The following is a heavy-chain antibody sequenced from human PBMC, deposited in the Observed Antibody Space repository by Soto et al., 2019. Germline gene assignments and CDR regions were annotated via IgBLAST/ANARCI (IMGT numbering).Heavy chain of an antibody. CDR1: GFTFSSYA. Sequence: EVQLLESGGGLVQPGASLRLSCAASGFTFSSYAMSWVRQAPGKGLEWVSVISGSDDSTYYADSVKGRFTISRDNSKNTLYLQMNSLRAEDTAVYYCAKRSSSSTFDYWGQGTLVTVSS. J-gene: IGHJ4*02. V-gene: IGHV3-23*01. D-gene: IGHD6-6*01. CDR3: AKRSSSSTFDY. CDR2: ISGSDDST.